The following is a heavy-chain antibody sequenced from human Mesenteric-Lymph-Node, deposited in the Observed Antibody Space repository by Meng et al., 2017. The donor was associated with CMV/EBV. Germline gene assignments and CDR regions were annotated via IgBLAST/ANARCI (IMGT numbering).Heavy chain of an antibody. CDR1: GFNFRSYA. V-gene: IGHV3-23*01. Sequence: ASGFNFRSYAMGWVRRSPGKGLEWVAVLSSSGTTTFYADSLQGRFTISRDNSKNTLYLQIHGLRAEDTAFYYCAKGAVMVHTLFDFWGQGTLVTVSS. CDR3: AKGAVMVHTLFDF. CDR2: LSSSGTTT. J-gene: IGHJ4*02. D-gene: IGHD5-18*01.